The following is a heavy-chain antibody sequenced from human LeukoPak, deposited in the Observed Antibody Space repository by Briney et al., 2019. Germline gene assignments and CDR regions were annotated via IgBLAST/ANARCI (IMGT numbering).Heavy chain of an antibody. CDR1: GYSFTSYW. D-gene: IGHD3-10*01. Sequence: GESLRISCKGSGYSFTSYWIAWVRQMPGKGLEWMGVIYPGDSDTTYSPSFQGQVTISADKSISNAYLQWSSLRASDTAMYYCARQWGRGSGSYLGYWGQGTLVTVSS. CDR2: IYPGDSDT. CDR3: ARQWGRGSGSYLGY. V-gene: IGHV5-51*01. J-gene: IGHJ4*02.